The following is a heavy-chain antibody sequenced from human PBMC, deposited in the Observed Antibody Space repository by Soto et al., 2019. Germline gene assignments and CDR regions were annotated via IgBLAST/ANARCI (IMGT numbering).Heavy chain of an antibody. CDR1: GFTVSSNY. V-gene: IGHV3-66*01. D-gene: IGHD2-2*01. J-gene: IGHJ3*02. Sequence: EVQLVESGGGLVQPGGSLRLSCAASGFTVSSNYMSWVRQAPGKGLEWVSVIYSGGSTYYADSVKGRFTISRDNSKNTLYLQMNSLRAENTAVYYCARDLPEYCSSTSCQRSDAFDIWGQGTMVTVSS. CDR3: ARDLPEYCSSTSCQRSDAFDI. CDR2: IYSGGST.